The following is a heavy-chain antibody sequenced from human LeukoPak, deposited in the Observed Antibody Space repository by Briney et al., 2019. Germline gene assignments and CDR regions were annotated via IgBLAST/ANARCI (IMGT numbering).Heavy chain of an antibody. CDR2: IYYSGST. V-gene: IGHV4-39*07. J-gene: IGHJ4*02. D-gene: IGHD2-21*02. CDR3: ARVMDCGGDCYSNY. Sequence: PSETLSLTCTVSGGSISSSSYYWGWIRQPPGKGLEWIGSIYYSGSTYYNPSLKSRVTISVDTSKNQFSLKLSSVTAAGTAVYYCARVMDCGGDCYSNYWVQGTLVTVSS. CDR1: GGSISSSSYY.